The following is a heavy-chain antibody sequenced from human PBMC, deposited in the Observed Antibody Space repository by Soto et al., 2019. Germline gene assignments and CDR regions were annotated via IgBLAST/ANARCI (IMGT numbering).Heavy chain of an antibody. Sequence: GGSLRLSCAASGFTFSDYYMSWIRQAPGKGLEWVSYISSSSGYTNYADSVKGRFTISRDNAKNSLYLQINSLRAEDTAVYYCAKEYGRLDYWGQGTLVTVSS. J-gene: IGHJ4*02. V-gene: IGHV3-11*06. D-gene: IGHD4-17*01. CDR3: AKEYGRLDY. CDR2: ISSSSGYT. CDR1: GFTFSDYY.